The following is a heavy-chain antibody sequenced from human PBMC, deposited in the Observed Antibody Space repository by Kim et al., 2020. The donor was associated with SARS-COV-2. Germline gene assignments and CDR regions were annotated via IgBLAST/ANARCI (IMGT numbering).Heavy chain of an antibody. J-gene: IGHJ6*02. CDR2: ISARSTYI. CDR1: GFTFSGYT. D-gene: IGHD3-3*01. V-gene: IGHV3-21*01. CDR3: ARDKAEWLLYVYGMDV. Sequence: GGSLRLSCAASGFTFSGYTMNWVRLAPGKGLEWVSSISARSTYIYYAASVRGRFTISRDNAKNSLYLQMNSLRAEDTAVYYCARDKAEWLLYVYGMDVWGQGTTVTVSS.